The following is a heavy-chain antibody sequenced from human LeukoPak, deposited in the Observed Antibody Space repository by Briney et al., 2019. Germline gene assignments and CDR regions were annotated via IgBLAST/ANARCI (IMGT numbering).Heavy chain of an antibody. CDR2: VYYSGTT. CDR3: ARGTLYSGWSYYFDY. CDR1: GGSISLSYYY. V-gene: IGHV4-39*07. D-gene: IGHD6-19*01. J-gene: IGHJ4*02. Sequence: PSETLSLTCSLSGGSISLSYYYWGWIRQPPGKALEWIGRVYYSGTTSYNPSLKSRVTISVDMSKNHFSLRLSSVTAADTGMYYCARGTLYSGWSYYFDYWGQGSQVTVSS.